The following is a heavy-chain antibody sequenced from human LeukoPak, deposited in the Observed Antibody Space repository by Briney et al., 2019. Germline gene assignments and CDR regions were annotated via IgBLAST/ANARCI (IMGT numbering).Heavy chain of an antibody. CDR3: AKEREASLSFDY. Sequence: AGRSLRLSCAASGITFSSYGMHWVRQAPVKGLEWVAVISYDGSKKYYADAVKGRFTISRDNSKNTLYLQMNSLRTEDTAVYYCAKEREASLSFDYWGQGTLVTVSS. J-gene: IGHJ4*02. CDR1: GITFSSYG. D-gene: IGHD3-16*02. V-gene: IGHV3-30*18. CDR2: ISYDGSKK.